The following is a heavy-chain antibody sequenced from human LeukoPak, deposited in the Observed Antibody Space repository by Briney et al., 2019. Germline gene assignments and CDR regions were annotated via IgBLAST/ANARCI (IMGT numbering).Heavy chain of an antibody. CDR2: ISYDGSNK. CDR1: GFTFSSYA. Sequence: PGRSLRLSCAASGFTFSSYAMHWVRQAPGKGLEWVAVISYDGSNKYYADSVKGRFTISRDNSKNTLYLQMNSLRAEDTAVYYCARGPILGWIQLWLFDYWGQGTLVTVSS. V-gene: IGHV3-30*04. CDR3: ARGPILGWIQLWLFDY. D-gene: IGHD5-18*01. J-gene: IGHJ4*02.